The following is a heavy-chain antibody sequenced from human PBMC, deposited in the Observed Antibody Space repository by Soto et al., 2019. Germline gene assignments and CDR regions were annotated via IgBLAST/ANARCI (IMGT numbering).Heavy chain of an antibody. CDR2: INHSGST. V-gene: IGHV4-34*01. J-gene: IGHJ6*02. Sequence: SETLSLTCAVYGGSFSGYYWNWIRQPPGKGLEWIGEINHSGSTNYNPSLKSRVTISVDTSKNQFSLKLSSVTAADTAVYYCARVSGIYYFGMDVWGQGTTVS. CDR3: ARVSGIYYFGMDV. D-gene: IGHD3-10*01. CDR1: GGSFSGYY.